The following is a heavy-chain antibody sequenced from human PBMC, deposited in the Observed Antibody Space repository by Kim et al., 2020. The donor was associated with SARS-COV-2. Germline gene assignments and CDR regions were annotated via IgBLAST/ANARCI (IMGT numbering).Heavy chain of an antibody. V-gene: IGHV3-21*01. Sequence: GGSLRLSCAASGFTFSSYSMNWVRQAPGKGLEWVSSISSSSSYIYYADSVKGRFTISRDNAKNSLYLQMNSLRAEDTAVYYCVREGIAARIQGYAFDIWGQGTMVTVSS. CDR2: ISSSSSYI. CDR1: GFTFSSYS. CDR3: VREGIAARIQGYAFDI. D-gene: IGHD6-6*01. J-gene: IGHJ3*02.